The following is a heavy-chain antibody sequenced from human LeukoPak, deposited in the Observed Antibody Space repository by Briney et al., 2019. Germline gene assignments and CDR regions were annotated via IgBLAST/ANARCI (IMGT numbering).Heavy chain of an antibody. V-gene: IGHV4-59*01. D-gene: IGHD3-16*01. CDR1: IGSISFYY. Sequence: SETLSLPCTVSIGSISFYYWSWITQPPRKRPEWIGYIDYSGNHHFNPSLRSHATMTLDTSMRQFFLRLSSVTAADSAVDFCARGDYIRGNIHYNAEYFQHWGQGIPVTVSS. CDR3: ARGDYIRGNIHYNAEYFQH. J-gene: IGHJ1*01. CDR2: IDYSGNH.